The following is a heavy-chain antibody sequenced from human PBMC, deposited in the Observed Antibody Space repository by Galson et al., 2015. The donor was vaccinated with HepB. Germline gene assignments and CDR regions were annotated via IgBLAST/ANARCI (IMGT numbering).Heavy chain of an antibody. CDR3: VRALGVVAYFPVLRGVFEYYFDF. D-gene: IGHD3-3*01. CDR2: ISRDGETI. Sequence: SLRLSCAASGFPFSSHSMTWVRQAPGKGPEWISYISRDGETIYYADSVKGRFTIYSNNAKNSLFLQMNSLRDEDRALYYCVRALGVVAYFPVLRGVFEYYFDFWGQGTLVTVSS. CDR1: GFPFSSHS. J-gene: IGHJ4*02. V-gene: IGHV3-48*02.